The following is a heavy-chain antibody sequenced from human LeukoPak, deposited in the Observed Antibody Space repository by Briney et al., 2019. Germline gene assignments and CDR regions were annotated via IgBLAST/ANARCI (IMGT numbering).Heavy chain of an antibody. D-gene: IGHD3-10*01. CDR2: INPNSGGT. J-gene: IGHJ4*02. CDR3: ARDGSGSSDLDY. V-gene: IGHV1-2*02. Sequence: ASVKVSCKASGYTFTSYDINWVRQATGQGLEWMGWINPNSGGTNYAQKFQGRVTMTRDTSISTAYMELSRLRSDDTAVYYCARDGSGSSDLDYWGQGTLVTVSS. CDR1: GYTFTSYD.